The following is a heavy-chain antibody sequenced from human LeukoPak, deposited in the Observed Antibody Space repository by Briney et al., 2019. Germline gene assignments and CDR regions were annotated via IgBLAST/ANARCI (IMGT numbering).Heavy chain of an antibody. J-gene: IGHJ4*02. CDR3: AKDPYYDSSGYFDY. Sequence: GGSLRLSCAASGFTFSSFGMHWVRQAPGKGLEWVSGISWNSGSIGYADSVKGRFTISRDNAKNSLYLQMNSLRAEDTALYYCAKDPYYDSSGYFDYWGQGTLVTVSS. CDR1: GFTFSSFG. D-gene: IGHD3-22*01. CDR2: ISWNSGSI. V-gene: IGHV3-9*01.